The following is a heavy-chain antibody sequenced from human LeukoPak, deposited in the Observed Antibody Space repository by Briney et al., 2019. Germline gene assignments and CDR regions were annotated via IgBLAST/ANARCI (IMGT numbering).Heavy chain of an antibody. V-gene: IGHV1-8*01. D-gene: IGHD4-17*01. J-gene: IGHJ6*03. CDR1: GYTFTSYD. Sequence: ASVKVSCKASGYTFTSYDINWVRQATGQGLEWMGWMNPNSGNTDYAQKFQGRVTMTRNTSISTAYMELSSLRSEDTAVYYCARVDCDDYERAYYYYMDVWGKGTTVTVSS. CDR3: ARVDCDDYERAYYYYMDV. CDR2: MNPNSGNT.